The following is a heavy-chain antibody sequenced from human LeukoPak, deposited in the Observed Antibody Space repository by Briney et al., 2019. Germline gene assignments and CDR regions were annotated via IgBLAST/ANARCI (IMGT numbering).Heavy chain of an antibody. Sequence: PSETLSLTCTVSGYSINNNYYWDWIRQPPGKGLEFIASIHHSGTTYYNPALKSRVTISVDTSKNQFSLKVNSVTAADTAVYYCARELRDYYDSSGYFGSFYYFDYWGQGTLVTVSS. CDR1: GYSINNNYY. D-gene: IGHD3-22*01. CDR3: ARELRDYYDSSGYFGSFYYFDY. V-gene: IGHV4-38-2*02. CDR2: IHHSGTT. J-gene: IGHJ4*02.